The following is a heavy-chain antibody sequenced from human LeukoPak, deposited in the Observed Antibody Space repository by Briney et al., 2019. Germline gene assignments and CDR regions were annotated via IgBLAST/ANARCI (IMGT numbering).Heavy chain of an antibody. J-gene: IGHJ4*02. CDR1: GFTFSSYA. V-gene: IGHV3-30-3*01. Sequence: GRSLRLSCAASGFTFSSYAMHWVRQAPGKGLEWAAVISYDESNKYYADSVKGRFTISRDNSKNTMYLQMNSQRTEDTAVYYCARETGSAVGSTDFDYWGQGTLVTVSS. CDR3: ARETGSAVGSTDFDY. D-gene: IGHD4-17*01. CDR2: ISYDESNK.